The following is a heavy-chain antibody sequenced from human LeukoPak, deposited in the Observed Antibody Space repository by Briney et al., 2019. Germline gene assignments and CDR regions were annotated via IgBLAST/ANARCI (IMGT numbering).Heavy chain of an antibody. J-gene: IGHJ5*02. CDR3: ARDMDYYVLGNYYNSRWFDP. Sequence: SETLSLTCTVSGGSMSFYYWSFIRQPAGKGLEWIGRIHTSGTTWYNASLKSRVSMSVDTSKNQFSLQLNSLTPEDTAVYYCARDMDYYVLGNYYNSRWFDPWGQGTLVTVSS. CDR2: IHTSGTT. V-gene: IGHV4-4*07. D-gene: IGHD3-10*01. CDR1: GGSMSFYY.